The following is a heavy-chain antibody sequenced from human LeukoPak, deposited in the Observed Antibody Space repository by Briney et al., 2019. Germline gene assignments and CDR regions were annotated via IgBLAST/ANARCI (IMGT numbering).Heavy chain of an antibody. V-gene: IGHV3-21*01. CDR1: GFTFSSYS. J-gene: IGHJ6*02. CDR3: AKSPSGPTGYYYYGMDV. Sequence: GGSLRLSCAASGFTFSSYSMNWVRQAPGKGLEWVSSISSSSSYIYYADSVKGRFTISRDNAKNSLYLQMNSLRAEDTAVYYCAKSPSGPTGYYYYGMDVWGQGTTVTVSS. D-gene: IGHD6-19*01. CDR2: ISSSSSYI.